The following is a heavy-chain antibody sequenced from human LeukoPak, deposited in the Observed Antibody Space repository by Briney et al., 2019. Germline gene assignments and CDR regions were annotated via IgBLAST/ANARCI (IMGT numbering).Heavy chain of an antibody. CDR2: IYYSGST. CDR3: ARAHYGGYTRRRYYFDY. V-gene: IGHV4-31*03. D-gene: IGHD5-12*01. CDR1: GGSISSGGYC. J-gene: IGHJ4*02. Sequence: SPSETLSLTCTVSGGSISSGGYCWSWIRQHPGKGLEWIGYIYYSGSTYYNPSLKSRVTISVDTSKNQFSLKLSSVTAADTAVYYCARAHYGGYTRRRYYFDYWGQGTLVTVSS.